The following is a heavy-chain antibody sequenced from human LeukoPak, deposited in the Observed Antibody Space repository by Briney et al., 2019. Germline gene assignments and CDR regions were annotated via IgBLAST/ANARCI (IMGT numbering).Heavy chain of an antibody. CDR2: ISSSSSYI. Sequence: PGGSLRLSCAASGFTFSSYSMNWVRQAPGKGLEWVSSISSSSSYIYYADSVKGRFTISRDNAKNSLYLQMNSLRAEDTAVYYCARNALSNNWFDPWGQGTLVTVSS. V-gene: IGHV3-21*01. CDR3: ARNALSNNWFDP. CDR1: GFTFSSYS. J-gene: IGHJ5*02.